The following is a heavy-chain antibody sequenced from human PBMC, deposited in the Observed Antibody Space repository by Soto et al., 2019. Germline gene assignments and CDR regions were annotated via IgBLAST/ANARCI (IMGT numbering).Heavy chain of an antibody. CDR2: IKQDGSEK. D-gene: IGHD6-19*01. CDR3: AGDDSRTYGSGYYHGSY. Sequence: EVQLVESGGGLVQPGGSLRLSCAASGFTFSSYWMSWVRQAPGKGLEWVANIKQDGSEKYYVDSVKGRFTASRDNAEKSLYMQMNSRTVEATAAYDCAGDDSRTYGSGYYHGSYWGQASVVTVSS. V-gene: IGHV3-7*01. J-gene: IGHJ4*02. CDR1: GFTFSSYW.